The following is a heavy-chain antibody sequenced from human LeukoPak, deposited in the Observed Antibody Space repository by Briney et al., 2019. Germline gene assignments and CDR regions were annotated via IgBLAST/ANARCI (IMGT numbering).Heavy chain of an antibody. Sequence: GGSLRLSCAASGFTFSNYWMSWVRQAPGKRLEWVANINQDGSAKYYVDSMEGRFTISRDNAKNSLYLQMNSLRAEDTAVYYCGRAVSTGTVDYWGQGTLVTVSS. J-gene: IGHJ4*02. CDR3: GRAVSTGTVDY. CDR2: INQDGSAK. D-gene: IGHD1-1*01. CDR1: GFTFSNYW. V-gene: IGHV3-7*01.